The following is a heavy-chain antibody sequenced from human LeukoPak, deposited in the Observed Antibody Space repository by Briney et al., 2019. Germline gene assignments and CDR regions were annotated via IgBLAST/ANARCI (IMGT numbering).Heavy chain of an antibody. CDR2: TIPMFGSA. V-gene: IGHV1-69*05. J-gene: IGHJ6*03. D-gene: IGHD2-15*01. Sequence: ASVTVSFKASSDTFDSYSISWLRQAPGQGLELMGGTIPMFGSANYAQKFQGRVTITTDQTTTTAYMELSSLSSEDTAVYYCARVGRSRGSLPNSYYYMDVWGKGTTVTVSS. CDR3: ARVGRSRGSLPNSYYYMDV. CDR1: SDTFDSYS.